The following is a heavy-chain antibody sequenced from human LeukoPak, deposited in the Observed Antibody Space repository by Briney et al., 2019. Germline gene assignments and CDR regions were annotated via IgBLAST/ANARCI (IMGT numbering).Heavy chain of an antibody. CDR2: IYPGDSHT. CDR3: AKSAANWFDS. J-gene: IGHJ5*01. Sequence: GESLKISCKGSGYSFPTYWIGWVRQMPGKGPEWMGFIYPGDSHTRYSPSFRGQVTISVDKSINTAYLQWSSLKASDTAMYYCAKSAANWFDSWGQGSLVTVFS. D-gene: IGHD6-13*01. V-gene: IGHV5-51*01. CDR1: GYSFPTYW.